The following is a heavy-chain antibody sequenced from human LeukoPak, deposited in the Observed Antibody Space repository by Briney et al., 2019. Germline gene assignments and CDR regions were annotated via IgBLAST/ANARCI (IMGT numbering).Heavy chain of an antibody. CDR1: GYSISSGYY. CDR2: IYTSGST. V-gene: IGHV4-61*02. Sequence: TSETLSLTCTVSGYSISSGYYWGWIRQPAGKGLEWIGRIYTSGSTNYNPSLKSRVTISVDTSKNQFSLKLSSVTAADTAVYYCARRVRYSSGWYRGYFDYWGQGTLVTVSS. CDR3: ARRVRYSSGWYRGYFDY. D-gene: IGHD6-19*01. J-gene: IGHJ4*02.